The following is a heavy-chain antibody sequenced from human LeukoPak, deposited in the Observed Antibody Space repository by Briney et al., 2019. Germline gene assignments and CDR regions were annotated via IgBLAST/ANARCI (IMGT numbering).Heavy chain of an antibody. Sequence: ASVKVSCKASGYTFTSYGISWVRQAPGQGLEWMGWISAYNGDTNYAQKLQGRVTMTTDTSTSTAYMELRSLRSDDTAFYFKQKTAYDILTGDIFDYWAREPWSPSPQ. CDR1: GYTFTSYG. CDR3: QKTAYDILTGDIFDY. V-gene: IGHV1-18*01. J-gene: IGHJ4*02. D-gene: IGHD3-9*01. CDR2: ISAYNGDT.